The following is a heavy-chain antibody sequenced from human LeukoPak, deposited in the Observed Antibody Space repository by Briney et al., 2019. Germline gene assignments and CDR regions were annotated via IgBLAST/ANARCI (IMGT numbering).Heavy chain of an antibody. CDR3: ARGLGSGSYYRYFDY. J-gene: IGHJ4*02. CDR1: GFTFSSYW. V-gene: IGHV3-7*01. Sequence: GGSLRLSCAASGFTFSSYWMSWVRQAPGKGLEWVANIKQDGSEKYYVDSVKGRFTISRDNAKNSLYLQMNSLRAEDTAVYYCARGLGSGSYYRYFDYWGQGTLVTVSS. D-gene: IGHD1-26*01. CDR2: IKQDGSEK.